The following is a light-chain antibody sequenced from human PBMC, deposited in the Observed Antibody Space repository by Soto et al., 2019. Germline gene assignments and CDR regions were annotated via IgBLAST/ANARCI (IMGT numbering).Light chain of an antibody. CDR2: DAS. V-gene: IGKV1-5*01. CDR1: QSVNNW. CDR3: QQRSNWPPVFT. Sequence: DLQMTQSPSTVSASVGDTVSIKCRASQSVNNWLAWYQLQPGKAPKLLIYDASTLGSGVPSRFSGSGSGTDFTLTISSLEPEDFAVYYCQQRSNWPPVFTFGPGTKVDIK. J-gene: IGKJ3*01.